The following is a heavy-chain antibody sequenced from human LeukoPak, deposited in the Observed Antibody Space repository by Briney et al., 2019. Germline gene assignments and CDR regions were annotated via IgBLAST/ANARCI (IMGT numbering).Heavy chain of an antibody. Sequence: GRSLRLSCAVSGFTFSNYAMHWVRQAPDKGLEWVALISSDASNKYYVESVKGRFTISRDNSKNTLSLQMNSLRAEDTAVYYCARDLPSSSSWGADYWGQGTLVTVSS. J-gene: IGHJ4*02. CDR3: ARDLPSSSSWGADY. D-gene: IGHD6-6*01. CDR2: ISSDASNK. V-gene: IGHV3-30*04. CDR1: GFTFSNYA.